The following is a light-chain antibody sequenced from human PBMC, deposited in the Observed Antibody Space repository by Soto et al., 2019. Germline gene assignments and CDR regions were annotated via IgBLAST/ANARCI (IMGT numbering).Light chain of an antibody. J-gene: IGKJ2*02. CDR1: QSLLHTNGYTY. CDR2: LGS. Sequence: DIVMTQSPLSLPVTPGEPASISCRSGQSLLHTNGYTYLDWYLQKPGQSPQLLIYLGSTRASGVPDRFSGSGSGTDFTLKISRVEAEDLGVYYCIQALQTPWTFGQGTKLEIK. V-gene: IGKV2-28*01. CDR3: IQALQTPWT.